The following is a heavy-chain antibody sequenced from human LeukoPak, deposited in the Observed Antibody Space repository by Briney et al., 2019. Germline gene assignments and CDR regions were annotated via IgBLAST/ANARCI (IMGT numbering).Heavy chain of an antibody. J-gene: IGHJ6*02. V-gene: IGHV4-34*01. CDR2: INHSGST. D-gene: IGHD2-2*01. Sequence: PSETLSLTCAVYGGSFSGYYWGWIRQPPGKGLEWIGEINHSGSTNYNPSLKSRVTISVDTSKNQFSLKLSSVTAADTAVYYCARGRGYQLLRPYYYYGMDVWGQGTTVTVSS. CDR3: ARGRGYQLLRPYYYYGMDV. CDR1: GGSFSGYY.